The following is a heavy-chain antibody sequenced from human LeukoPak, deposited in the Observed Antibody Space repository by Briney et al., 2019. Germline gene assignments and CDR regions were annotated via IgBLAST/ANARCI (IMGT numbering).Heavy chain of an antibody. CDR1: GYTFISYG. CDR2: INPNSGGT. Sequence: ASVKVSCKASGYTFISYGISWVRQAPGQGLEWMGWINPNSGGTNYAQKFQGRVTMTRDTSISTAYMELSRLRSDDTAVYYCARGRFSGYGADWGQGTLVTVSS. V-gene: IGHV1-2*02. J-gene: IGHJ4*02. D-gene: IGHD5-12*01. CDR3: ARGRFSGYGAD.